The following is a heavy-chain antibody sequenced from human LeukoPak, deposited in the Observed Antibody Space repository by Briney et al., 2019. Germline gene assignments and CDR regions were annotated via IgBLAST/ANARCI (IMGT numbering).Heavy chain of an antibody. V-gene: IGHV4-39*07. CDR2: IYYSGST. CDR1: GYSISSSSYY. CDR3: ARTGQQLVLTYYYYYMDV. Sequence: PSETLSLTCTVSGYSISSSSYYWGWIRQPPGKGLEWIGSIYYSGSTYYNPSLKSRVTISVDTSKNQFSLKLSSVTAADTAVYYCARTGQQLVLTYYYYYMDVWGKGTTVTVSS. D-gene: IGHD6-13*01. J-gene: IGHJ6*03.